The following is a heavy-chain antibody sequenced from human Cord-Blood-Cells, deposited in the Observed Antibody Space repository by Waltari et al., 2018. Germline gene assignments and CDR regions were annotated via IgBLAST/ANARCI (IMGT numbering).Heavy chain of an antibody. J-gene: IGHJ5*02. V-gene: IGHV3-30-3*01. D-gene: IGHD2-2*01. CDR3: ARDASQPGGFDP. CDR1: GFNFSSYA. CDR2: ISYDGSNK. Sequence: QVQLVESGGGVVQPGRSLRLSCAASGFNFSSYAMHWVRQAPGKGLEWVAVISYDGSNKYYADSVKGRFTISRDNSKNTLYLQMNSLRAEDTAVYYCARDASQPGGFDPWGQGTLVTVSS.